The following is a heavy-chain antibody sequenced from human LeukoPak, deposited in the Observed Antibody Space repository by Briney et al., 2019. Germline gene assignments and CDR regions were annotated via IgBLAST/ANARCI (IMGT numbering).Heavy chain of an antibody. CDR2: IYNSGIS. CDR3: ARGIIYYDSTGYAY. Sequence: PSETLSLTCTVSGGSITSYYWSWIRQPPGKGLEWVGHIYNSGISNYNPSLESRVTISVDTSRNQLSLNLRSVAAADTAVYYCARGIIYYDSTGYAYWGQGTLVTVSS. D-gene: IGHD3-22*01. J-gene: IGHJ4*02. V-gene: IGHV4-59*01. CDR1: GGSITSYY.